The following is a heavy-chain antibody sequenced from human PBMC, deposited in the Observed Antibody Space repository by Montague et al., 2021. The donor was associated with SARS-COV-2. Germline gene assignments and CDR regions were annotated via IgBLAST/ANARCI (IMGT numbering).Heavy chain of an antibody. CDR2: LYSNGVS. J-gene: IGHJ4*02. CDR1: GDSITDYY. Sequence: SETLSLACNVSGDSITDYYWNWIRQPPGKGLEWIGFLYSNGVSKYNPSLNRRVTMSIDTAKSHFSLKLTSVSAADTAVYYCASVAVIRTPSFREYSFDYWGQGTPVSVSS. CDR3: ASVAVIRTPSFREYSFDY. V-gene: IGHV4-59*01. D-gene: IGHD2/OR15-2a*01.